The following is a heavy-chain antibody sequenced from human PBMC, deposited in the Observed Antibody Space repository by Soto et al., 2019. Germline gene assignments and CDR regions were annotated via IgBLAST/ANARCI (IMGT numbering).Heavy chain of an antibody. CDR2: IYSRGDT. D-gene: IGHD3-22*01. J-gene: IGHJ4*02. V-gene: IGHV3-53*01. CDR1: GFSVSNNY. CDR3: AINSAEPYYDSSGYFYSD. Sequence: EVQLVESGGGLIQPGGSLRLSCAASGFSVSNNYVSWVRQAPGKGLEWVSVIYSRGDTYYADSVKGRFTMSRDSSKNTVYLQMNNLGAEDTAVFYCAINSAEPYYDSSGYFYSDWGQGTLVTVSS.